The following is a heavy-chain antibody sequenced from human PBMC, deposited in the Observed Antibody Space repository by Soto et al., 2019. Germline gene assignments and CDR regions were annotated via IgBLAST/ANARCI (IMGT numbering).Heavy chain of an antibody. J-gene: IGHJ3*02. CDR2: IIPIFGTP. V-gene: IGHV1-69*18. Sequence: QVQLEQSGAEVKRPGSSVKVSCKTSGGNFNTYPISWVRQAPGHRLEWMGKIIPIFGTPDYAQKFQGRVTINADEAITTVYMDLRSLKSDDSAVYYCARDSRLWGSTGWKRENLFDIWGQGTMVTVSS. D-gene: IGHD3-16*01. CDR1: GGNFNTYP. CDR3: ARDSRLWGSTGWKRENLFDI.